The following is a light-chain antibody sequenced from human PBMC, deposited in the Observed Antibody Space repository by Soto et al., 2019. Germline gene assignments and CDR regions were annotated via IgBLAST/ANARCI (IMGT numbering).Light chain of an antibody. CDR1: SSNIGAGYD. CDR3: QSYDSSVAWL. Sequence: QSVLTQPPSVSGAPGQRVTITCTGSSSNIGAGYDVHWYQQLPGTAPKVLIYGNSNRPSGVPDRFLGSKSGTSASLAITGFQAEDEGDYYCQSYDSSVAWLFGGGTKLTVL. J-gene: IGLJ3*02. V-gene: IGLV1-40*01. CDR2: GNS.